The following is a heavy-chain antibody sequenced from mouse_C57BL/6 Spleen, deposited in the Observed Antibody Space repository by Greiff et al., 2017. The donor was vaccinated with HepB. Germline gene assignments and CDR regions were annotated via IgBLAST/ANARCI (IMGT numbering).Heavy chain of an antibody. V-gene: IGHV1-15*01. CDR2: IDPETGGT. Sequence: QVQLQQSGAELVRPGASVTLSCKASGYTFTDYEMHWVKQTPVHGLEWIGAIDPETGGTAYNQKFKGKAILTADKSSSTAYMELRSPTSEDSAVYYCTRNYERPMDYWGQGTSVTVSS. CDR3: TRNYERPMDY. CDR1: GYTFTDYE. J-gene: IGHJ4*01. D-gene: IGHD2-4*01.